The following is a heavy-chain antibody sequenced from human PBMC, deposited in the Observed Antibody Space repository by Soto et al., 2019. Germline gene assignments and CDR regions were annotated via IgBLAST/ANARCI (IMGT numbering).Heavy chain of an antibody. CDR1: GSTITAYG. D-gene: IGHD6-13*01. J-gene: IGHJ4*02. CDR2: ISSHNGNT. Sequence: QVQLVQSGDEVKQPGASVKVSCKASGSTITAYGISWVRQAPGQGLEWMAWISSHNGNTYYAQHLQGRVTMTTATSTSTAYMELRSRRSDDTAAYYCASSSIAAAGAFDYWGQGALVTVSS. V-gene: IGHV1-18*01. CDR3: ASSSIAAAGAFDY.